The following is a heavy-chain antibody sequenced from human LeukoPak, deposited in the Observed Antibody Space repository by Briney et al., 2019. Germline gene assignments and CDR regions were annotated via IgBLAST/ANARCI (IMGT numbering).Heavy chain of an antibody. CDR3: AEAARTTVTYSFDS. Sequence: GGSLRLSCAVSGFTFSNYAMVWVRQAPGKGLDWVSSISAGGGVTSNADSVKGRFTISRDNSKNTLYLQMNSLRAEDTAMYYCAEAARTTVTYSFDSWGQGTLVTVSS. CDR1: GFTFSNYA. J-gene: IGHJ4*02. D-gene: IGHD4-17*01. CDR2: ISAGGGVT. V-gene: IGHV3-23*01.